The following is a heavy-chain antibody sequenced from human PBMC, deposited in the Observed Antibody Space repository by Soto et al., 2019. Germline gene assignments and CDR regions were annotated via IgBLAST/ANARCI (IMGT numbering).Heavy chain of an antibody. CDR3: ARKGKLGYCSGGSCYSRYWYFDL. Sequence: VKVCCKASGYTFTSYDINWVRQATGQGLEWMGWMNPNSGNTGYAQKFQGRVTMTRNTSISTAYMELSSLRSEDTAVYYCARKGKLGYCSGGSCYSRYWYFDLWGRGTLVTVSS. V-gene: IGHV1-8*01. CDR2: MNPNSGNT. J-gene: IGHJ2*01. CDR1: GYTFTSYD. D-gene: IGHD2-15*01.